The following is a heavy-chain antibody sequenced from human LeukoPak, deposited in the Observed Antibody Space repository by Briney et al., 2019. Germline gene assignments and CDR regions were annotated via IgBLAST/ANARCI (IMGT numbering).Heavy chain of an antibody. D-gene: IGHD3-22*01. CDR2: ISGSGGST. J-gene: IGHJ6*03. V-gene: IGHV3-23*01. CDR1: GFTFSSYA. Sequence: PGGSLRLSCAASGFTFSSYAMSWVRQAPGKGLEWVSAISGSGGSTYYADSVKGRFTISRDNSKNTLYLQMNSLRAEDTAVYYCARDLYDSSGYFGYYYYYMDVWGKGTTVTVSS. CDR3: ARDLYDSSGYFGYYYYYMDV.